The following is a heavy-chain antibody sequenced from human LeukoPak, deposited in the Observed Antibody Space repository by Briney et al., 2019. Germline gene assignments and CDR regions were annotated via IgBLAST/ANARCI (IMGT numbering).Heavy chain of an antibody. CDR1: GFTFSSYA. CDR2: ISGSGGST. V-gene: IGHV3-23*01. J-gene: IGHJ4*02. CDR3: AQRRVPGGY. D-gene: IGHD1-1*01. Sequence: GGSLRLSCAASGFTFSSYAMSWVRQAPGKGLEWVSAISGSGGSTYCADSVEGRFTISRDNSKNTLYLQMNSLRAEDTAVYYCAQRRVPGGYWGQGTLVTVSS.